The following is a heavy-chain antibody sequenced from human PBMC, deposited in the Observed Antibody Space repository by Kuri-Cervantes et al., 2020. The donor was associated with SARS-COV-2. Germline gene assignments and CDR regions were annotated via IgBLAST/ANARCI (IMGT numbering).Heavy chain of an antibody. CDR2: ISPMFGAA. CDR3: ARGSTGLGALDF. Sequence: SVKVSCKASGGTFSSYDISWVRQAPGQGVEWMGGISPMFGAAKYGQKFQGRVTIIADESRSTAYMELSSLRSEDTAVYYCARGSTGLGALDFWGQGTLVTVSS. J-gene: IGHJ4*02. CDR1: GGTFSSYD. D-gene: IGHD4-17*01. V-gene: IGHV1-69*13.